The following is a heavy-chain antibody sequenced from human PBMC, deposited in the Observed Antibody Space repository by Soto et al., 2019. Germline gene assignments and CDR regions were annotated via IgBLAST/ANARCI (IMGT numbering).Heavy chain of an antibody. J-gene: IGHJ5*02. D-gene: IGHD3-10*01. Sequence: GGSLRLSCAASGFTFSSYAMSWVRQAPGKGLEWVSAISGSGGSTYYADSVKGRFTISRDNSKNTLYLQMNSLRAEDTAVYYCARASGSYFSVEWSWGQGTLVTVSS. CDR1: GFTFSSYA. CDR2: ISGSGGST. CDR3: ARASGSYFSVEWS. V-gene: IGHV3-23*01.